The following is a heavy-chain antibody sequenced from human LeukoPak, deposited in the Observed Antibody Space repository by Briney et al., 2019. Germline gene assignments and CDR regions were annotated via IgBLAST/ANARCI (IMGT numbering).Heavy chain of an antibody. J-gene: IGHJ4*02. CDR1: GGSISSYY. D-gene: IGHD2-15*01. CDR3: ARGLRGGSCYSG. Sequence: PSETLSLTCTVSGGSISSYYWSWIRQPPGKGLEWIGYIYYSGSTNYNPSLKSRVTISVDTSKNQFSLKLSSVTAADTAVYYCARGLRGGSCYSGWGQGTLVTVSS. V-gene: IGHV4-59*01. CDR2: IYYSGST.